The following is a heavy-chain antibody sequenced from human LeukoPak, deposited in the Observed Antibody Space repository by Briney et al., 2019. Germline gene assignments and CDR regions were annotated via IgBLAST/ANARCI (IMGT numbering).Heavy chain of an antibody. V-gene: IGHV3-9*01. CDR1: GFTFDDYA. J-gene: IGHJ4*02. CDR2: ISWNSGSI. Sequence: GRSLRLSCAASGFTFDDYAMHWVRQAPGKGLEWVSGISWNSGSIGYADSVKGRFTISRDNAKNSLYLQMNSLRAEDTAVYYCARVSQNYYDSSGYYYEDYWGQGTLVTVSS. CDR3: ARVSQNYYDSSGYYYEDY. D-gene: IGHD3-22*01.